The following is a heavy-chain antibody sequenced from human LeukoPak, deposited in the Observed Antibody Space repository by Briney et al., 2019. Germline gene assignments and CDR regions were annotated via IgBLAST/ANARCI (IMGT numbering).Heavy chain of an antibody. CDR1: GFTFSSYS. J-gene: IGHJ4*02. CDR3: AKSGYSSSGPMDY. V-gene: IGHV3-21*01. CDR2: ISSSSSYI. D-gene: IGHD6-13*01. Sequence: PGGSLRLSCAASGFTFSSYSMNWVRQAPGKGLEWVSSISSSSSYIYYADSVKGRFTISRDNAKNSLYLQMNSLRAEDTAVYYCAKSGYSSSGPMDYWGQGTLVTVSS.